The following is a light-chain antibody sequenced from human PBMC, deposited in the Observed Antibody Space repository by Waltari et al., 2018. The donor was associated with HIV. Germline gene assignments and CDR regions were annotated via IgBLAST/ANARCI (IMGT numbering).Light chain of an antibody. V-gene: IGLV1-40*01. Sequence: QSVLTQPPSVSGAPGQRVTILCSGSSTNSGAPYDVHWYQQFPGTAPKLLIFGNTNLPSGVPDRFSGSKSGTSASLAITGLQAEDEADYYCQSYDSSLSAPVVFGGGTKLTVL. CDR3: QSYDSSLSAPVV. CDR2: GNT. CDR1: STNSGAPYD. J-gene: IGLJ2*01.